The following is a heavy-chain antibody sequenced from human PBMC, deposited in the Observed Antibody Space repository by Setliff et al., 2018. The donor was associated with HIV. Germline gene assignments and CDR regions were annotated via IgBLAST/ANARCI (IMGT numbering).Heavy chain of an antibody. V-gene: IGHV4-34*01. D-gene: IGHD1-1*01. CDR2: ITQSGTT. CDR1: GESFSDYS. Sequence: SETLSLTCAVYGESFSDYSWNWIRQTPEKGLEWIAEITQSGTTNYNPSLRGRVTIVVGTSKNHFSLNLRSVTAADTALYYCATKGWNAYKAFDYWGQGTLVTVSS. J-gene: IGHJ4*02. CDR3: ATKGWNAYKAFDY.